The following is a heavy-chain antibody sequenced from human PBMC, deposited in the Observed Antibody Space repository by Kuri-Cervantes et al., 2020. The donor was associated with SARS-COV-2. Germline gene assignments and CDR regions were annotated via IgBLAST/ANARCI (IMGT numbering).Heavy chain of an antibody. V-gene: IGHV4-59*01. CDR2: IYYSGST. CDR1: GGSISSYH. J-gene: IGHJ3*02. CDR3: ASLATNYDFWSGYYRWAYGAFDI. D-gene: IGHD3-3*01. Sequence: GSLRLSCTVSGGSISSYHWSWIRQPPGKGLEWIGYIYYSGSTNYNPSPKSRVTISVDTSKNQFSLKLSSVTAADTAVYYCASLATNYDFWSGYYRWAYGAFDIWGQGTMVTVSS.